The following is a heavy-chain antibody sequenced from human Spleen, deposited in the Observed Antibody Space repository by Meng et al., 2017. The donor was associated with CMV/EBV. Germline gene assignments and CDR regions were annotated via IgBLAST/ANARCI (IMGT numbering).Heavy chain of an antibody. Sequence: GGSISSGGSYWSWIRQHPGKGLEWIGYIYYSGSTYYNPSLKSRVTISVDTSKNQFSLKLSSVTAADTAVYYCAGRYDYVWGTTTLDYWGQGTLVTVSS. V-gene: IGHV4-31*02. CDR2: IYYSGST. CDR3: AGRYDYVWGTTTLDY. J-gene: IGHJ4*02. CDR1: GGSISSGGSY. D-gene: IGHD3-16*01.